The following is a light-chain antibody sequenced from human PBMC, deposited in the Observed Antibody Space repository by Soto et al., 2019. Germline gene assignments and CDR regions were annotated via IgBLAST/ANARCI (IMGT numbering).Light chain of an antibody. V-gene: IGKV3-11*01. CDR1: ESVTTY. CDR3: QQRSDWPWT. Sequence: EIVMTQSPSTLSVSPWERCTLSFSASESVTTYLAWYQQKPGQAPRLLVYDVSNRATGIPARFSGGGSGTDFTLTISNLEPEDFAVYYCQQRSDWPWTFGQGTKVDIK. CDR2: DVS. J-gene: IGKJ1*01.